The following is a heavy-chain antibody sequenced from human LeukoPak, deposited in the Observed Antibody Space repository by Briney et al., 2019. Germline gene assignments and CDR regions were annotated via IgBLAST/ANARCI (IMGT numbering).Heavy chain of an antibody. J-gene: IGHJ4*02. CDR1: GFTVSSNY. V-gene: IGHV3-53*01. CDR2: IYSGGST. Sequence: GGSLRLSCAASGFTVSSNYMSWVRQAPGKGLEWVSVIYSGGSTYYADSVKGRFTISRDNSKNTLYLQMNSLRAEDTAVYYCAKLSRGQLGKFDYWGQGTLVTVSS. CDR3: AKLSRGQLGKFDY. D-gene: IGHD3-16*01.